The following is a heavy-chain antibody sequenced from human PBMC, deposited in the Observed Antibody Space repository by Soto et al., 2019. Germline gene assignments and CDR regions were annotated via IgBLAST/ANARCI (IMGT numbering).Heavy chain of an antibody. D-gene: IGHD7-27*01. V-gene: IGHV3-23*01. CDR3: AKIVRRSPAGVDYFDY. CDR2: ISGSGGST. J-gene: IGHJ4*02. Sequence: EVQLLESGGGLVQPGGSLRLSCAASGFTFSSYAMSWVRQAPGKGLEWVSAISGSGGSTYYADSVKGWFTISRDNSKNTLYLQMNSLRAEDTAVYYCAKIVRRSPAGVDYFDYWGQGTLVTVSS. CDR1: GFTFSSYA.